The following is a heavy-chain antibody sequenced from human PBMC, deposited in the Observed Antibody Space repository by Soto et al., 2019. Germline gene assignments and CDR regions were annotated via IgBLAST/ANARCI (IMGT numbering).Heavy chain of an antibody. Sequence: QVQLVQSGAELRKPGASVKVSCKASGYSFSSYGIHWVRRAPGQGLEWMGCSNTYNGNRNFAQKFEDRVTMTTATSTITVFMELRNLKSDDTAMYYCARDSLRGYDNSGFYFWCQGTPVTVSP. CDR3: ARDSLRGYDNSGFYF. CDR2: SNTYNGNR. CDR1: GYSFSSYG. V-gene: IGHV1-18*01. D-gene: IGHD3-22*01. J-gene: IGHJ4*02.